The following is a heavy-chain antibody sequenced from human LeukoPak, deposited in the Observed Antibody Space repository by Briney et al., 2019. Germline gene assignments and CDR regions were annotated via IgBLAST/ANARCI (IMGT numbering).Heavy chain of an antibody. V-gene: IGHV3-23*01. J-gene: IGHJ4*02. D-gene: IGHD3-22*01. CDR1: GFTFSSYA. CDR3: AKDRDEYYDSSGYYYVKGYFDY. Sequence: GGSLRLSCAASGFTFSSYAMSWVRQAPGKGLEWVSAISGSGGSTYYADSVKGRFTISRDNSKNTLYLQMNSLRAEDTAVYYCAKDRDEYYDSSGYYYVKGYFDYWGQGTLVTVSS. CDR2: ISGSGGST.